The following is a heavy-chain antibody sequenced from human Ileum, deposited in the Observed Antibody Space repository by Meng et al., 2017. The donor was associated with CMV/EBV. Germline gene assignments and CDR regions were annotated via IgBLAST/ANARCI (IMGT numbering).Heavy chain of an antibody. J-gene: IGHJ5*02. D-gene: IGHD2-8*01. V-gene: IGHV3-66*01. CDR2: IYVNGKT. CDR1: GFSVGSNY. CDR3: ARSGYPPNGLFPEQGFDP. Sequence: GGSLRLSCTASGFSVGSNYMTWIRQAPERGLEWVSVIYVNGKTQYADSVRGRFTISRDSFMNTLYLQMNSLRVEDTNIYYCARSGYPPNGLFPEQGFDPWGQGTLVTVSS.